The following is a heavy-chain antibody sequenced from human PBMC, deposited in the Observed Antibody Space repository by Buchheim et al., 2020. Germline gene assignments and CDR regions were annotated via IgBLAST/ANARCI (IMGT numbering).Heavy chain of an antibody. CDR2: IKGNTNGGTT. CDR3: TIVEYTSSWYAGSDQ. V-gene: IGHV3-15*01. D-gene: IGHD6-13*01. CDR1: GFTFSNAW. Sequence: EVQLVESGGGLVKPGGSLRLSCAASGFTFSNAWMSWVRQVPGKGLEWVGRIKGNTNGGTTEYAAPVKGRFIISRDDSKSTLYLQMNSLKTEDTAVYYCTIVEYTSSWYAGSDQWGQGT. J-gene: IGHJ4*02.